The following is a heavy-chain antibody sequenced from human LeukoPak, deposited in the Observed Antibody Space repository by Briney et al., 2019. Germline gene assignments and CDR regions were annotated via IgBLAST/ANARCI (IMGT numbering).Heavy chain of an antibody. J-gene: IGHJ5*02. CDR2: IYYSGST. V-gene: IGHV4-59*01. CDR3: ARYASFRGYSSETNWFDP. CDR1: GRSISSYY. D-gene: IGHD5-18*01. Sequence: KPSETLSLTCTVSGRSISSYYWSWIRQPPGKGLEWIGYIYYSGSTNYNPSLKSRVTISVDRSKNQFSLKLSSVTAADTAVYYCARYASFRGYSSETNWFDPWGQGTLVTVSS.